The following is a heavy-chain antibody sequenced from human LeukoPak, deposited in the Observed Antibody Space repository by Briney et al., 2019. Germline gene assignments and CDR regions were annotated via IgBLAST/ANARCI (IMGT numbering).Heavy chain of an antibody. CDR1: GFTFDVYA. Sequence: GGSLSLSCAASGFTFDVYAMHRVRHAPGKGLEWVSLISGDGGSTYYADSVKGRFTISRDNSKNSLYLQMNSLRTEDTALYYCAKELLHYYDSSGYYSYWGQGTLVTVSS. CDR2: ISGDGGST. J-gene: IGHJ4*02. CDR3: AKELLHYYDSSGYYSY. V-gene: IGHV3-43*02. D-gene: IGHD3-22*01.